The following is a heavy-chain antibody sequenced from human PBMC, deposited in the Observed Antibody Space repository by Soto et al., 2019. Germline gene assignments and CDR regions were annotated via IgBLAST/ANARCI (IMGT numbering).Heavy chain of an antibody. V-gene: IGHV3-23*01. CDR1: GFTFSSYA. J-gene: IGHJ4*02. Sequence: EVQLLESGGGLVQPGGSLRLSCAASGFTFSSYAMSWVRQSPGKGLEWVSAIPGSGTSTYYADSVKGRFTISRDNSKNTLYLQMNSLRAEDTAVYYCAKATWGGPNLFDYWGQGTLVTVSS. CDR2: IPGSGTST. D-gene: IGHD3-16*01. CDR3: AKATWGGPNLFDY.